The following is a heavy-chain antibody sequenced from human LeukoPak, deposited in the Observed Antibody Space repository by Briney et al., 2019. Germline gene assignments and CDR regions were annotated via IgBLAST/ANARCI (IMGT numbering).Heavy chain of an antibody. Sequence: KPSETLSLTCTVSGGSISSYYWSWIRQPAGKGLEWIGRIYTSGSTNYNPSLKSRVTMSVDTSKNQFSLKLSSVTAADTAVYYCAREGRSWTSNWFDPWGQGTLVTVSS. J-gene: IGHJ5*02. CDR2: IYTSGST. CDR1: GGSISSYY. CDR3: AREGRSWTSNWFDP. V-gene: IGHV4-4*07. D-gene: IGHD6-13*01.